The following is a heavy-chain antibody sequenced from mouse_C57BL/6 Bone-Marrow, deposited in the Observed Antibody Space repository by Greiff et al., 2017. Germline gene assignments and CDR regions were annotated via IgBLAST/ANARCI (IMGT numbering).Heavy chain of an antibody. D-gene: IGHD1-1*01. CDR2: IDPSDSYT. CDR1: GYTFTSYW. Sequence: QVQLQQPGAELVRPGTSVKLSCKASGYTFTSYWMHWVKQRPGQGLEWIGVIDPSDSYTNSNQKFKGKATLTVDTSSSTAYMQLSSLTSEDSAVYYCARRELPTVVPDFDYWGQGTTLTVSS. V-gene: IGHV1-59*01. CDR3: ARRELPTVVPDFDY. J-gene: IGHJ2*01.